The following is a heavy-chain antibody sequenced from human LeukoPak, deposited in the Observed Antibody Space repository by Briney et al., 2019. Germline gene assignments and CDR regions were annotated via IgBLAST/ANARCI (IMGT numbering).Heavy chain of an antibody. V-gene: IGHV4-61*02. D-gene: IGHD3-9*01. CDR3: AREAIRWFDP. J-gene: IGHJ5*02. Sequence: SQTMSLACTVAGASIGRGSYYWSWLREPAGRGLEWIGRIYTSRSTNNSPSLKSRVTISVDTSKNQFSLKLSSVTAADTAVYYCAREAIRWFDPWGQGTLVTVSS. CDR1: GASIGRGSYY. CDR2: IYTSRST.